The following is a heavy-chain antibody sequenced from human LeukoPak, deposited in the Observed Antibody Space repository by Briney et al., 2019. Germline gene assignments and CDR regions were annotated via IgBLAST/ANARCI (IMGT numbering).Heavy chain of an antibody. CDR1: GYSFNIYW. D-gene: IGHD2-21*02. CDR3: ARWVTADRGKKDAFDI. CDR2: VFPADSDT. V-gene: IGHV5-51*01. Sequence: GESLKVSCQASGYSFNIYWIGWVRQVPGKRLEWMGIVFPADSDTRYSPSFQGQVTVSADKSITTAYLQWSSLKASDTAMYYCARWVTADRGKKDAFDIWGQGTMVTVSS. J-gene: IGHJ3*02.